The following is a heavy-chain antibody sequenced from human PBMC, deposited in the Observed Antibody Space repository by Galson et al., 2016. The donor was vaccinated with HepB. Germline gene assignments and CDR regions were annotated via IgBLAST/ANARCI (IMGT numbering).Heavy chain of an antibody. Sequence: SLRLSCAASGFTFSGYCMRWVRQAPGKGLEWVAYIWNDTIEKNYADSVKGRFTISRDNSKNTLDLQMNTLRAEDTAVYYCARVGVGIEVDAAAFDYWGQGTLVTVSS. CDR2: IWNDTIEK. V-gene: IGHV3-33*01. CDR1: GFTFSGYC. D-gene: IGHD6-19*01. CDR3: ARVGVGIEVDAAAFDY. J-gene: IGHJ4*02.